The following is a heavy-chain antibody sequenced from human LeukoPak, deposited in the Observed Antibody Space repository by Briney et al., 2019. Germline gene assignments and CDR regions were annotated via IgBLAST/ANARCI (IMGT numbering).Heavy chain of an antibody. CDR1: GGTFSSYA. CDR2: IIPILGTA. CDR3: ARVPPPPGTAADYYYYMDV. Sequence: SVKVSCKASGGTFSSYAISWVRQAPGQGLEWMGGIIPILGTANYAQKFQGRVTITADESTSTAYMELSSLRSEDTAVYYCARVPPPPGTAADYYYYMDVWGKGTTVTVSS. J-gene: IGHJ6*03. D-gene: IGHD1-7*01. V-gene: IGHV1-69*13.